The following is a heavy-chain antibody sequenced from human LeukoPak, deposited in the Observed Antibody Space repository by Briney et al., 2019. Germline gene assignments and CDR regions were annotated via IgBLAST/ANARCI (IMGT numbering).Heavy chain of an antibody. V-gene: IGHV1-2*02. CDR1: GYTFTGYY. J-gene: IGHJ3*02. CDR2: INPSSGGT. D-gene: IGHD3-3*01. Sequence: ASVTVSCTASGYTFTGYYMHWVRQAPGQGIEWMGWINPSSGGTNYAQKFQGRVTMTRDTSISTAYMELSRLRSDDTAVYYCARLTYYDFWSGYNYAFDIWGQGTMVTVSS. CDR3: ARLTYYDFWSGYNYAFDI.